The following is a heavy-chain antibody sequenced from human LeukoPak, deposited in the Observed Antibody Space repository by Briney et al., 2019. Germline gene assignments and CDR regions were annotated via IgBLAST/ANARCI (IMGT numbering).Heavy chain of an antibody. D-gene: IGHD2-2*01. Sequence: KPGGSLRLSCAASGFTFSDYYMSGIRQAPGKGLEWVSYISSSGSTIYYADSVKGRFTISRDNAKNSLYLQMNSLRAEDTAVYYCARALCSSTSCYAGGYMDVWGKGTTVTVSS. CDR2: ISSSGSTI. V-gene: IGHV3-11*01. CDR1: GFTFSDYY. CDR3: ARALCSSTSCYAGGYMDV. J-gene: IGHJ6*03.